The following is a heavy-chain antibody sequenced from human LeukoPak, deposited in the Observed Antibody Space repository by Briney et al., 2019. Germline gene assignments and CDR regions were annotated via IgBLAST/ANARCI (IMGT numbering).Heavy chain of an antibody. CDR1: GFTLTSYW. V-gene: IGHV3-7*04. J-gene: IGHJ4*02. CDR3: AREWGSSTWYLPRC. Sequence: PGGSLRLSCAASGFTLTSYWMNWVRQAPGKGLEWVANIKQDGSEKYYVDSVKGRFTISRDNAKNSLYLQMNSLRAEDTAVYYCAREWGSSTWYLPRCWGQGTLVTVSS. D-gene: IGHD6-13*01. CDR2: IKQDGSEK.